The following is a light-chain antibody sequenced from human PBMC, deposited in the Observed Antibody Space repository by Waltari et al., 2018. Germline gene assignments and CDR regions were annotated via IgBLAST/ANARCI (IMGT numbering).Light chain of an antibody. Sequence: QSLLTQPPSASGTPGQRVTISCSGSSSNIGSYYVYWYQQLPGPPPKLLIDGNNQRPSGVPDRFSGSKAGTSGSLAISGLRSEDEADYYCAAWDDRLRGVVFGGGTKLTV. CDR1: SSNIGSYY. CDR2: GNN. J-gene: IGLJ2*01. V-gene: IGLV1-47*01. CDR3: AAWDDRLRGVV.